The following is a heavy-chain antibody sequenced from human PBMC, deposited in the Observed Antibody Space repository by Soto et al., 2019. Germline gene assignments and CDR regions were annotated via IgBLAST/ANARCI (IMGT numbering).Heavy chain of an antibody. D-gene: IGHD7-27*01. J-gene: IGHJ4*02. V-gene: IGHV4-30-4*01. CDR1: GGSISSGDYY. CDR2: IYYSGST. Sequence: SETLSLTCTVSGGSISSGDYYWSWIRQPPGKGLEWIGYIYYSGSTYYNPSLKSRVTISVDTSKKQFSLKLSSVTAADTAVYYCARAKNEPTELGTTSHYWGPGTLVTVST. CDR3: ARAKNEPTELGTTSHY.